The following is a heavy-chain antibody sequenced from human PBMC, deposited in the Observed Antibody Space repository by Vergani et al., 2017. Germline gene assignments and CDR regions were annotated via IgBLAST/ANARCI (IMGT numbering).Heavy chain of an antibody. CDR2: ISSSSSYT. V-gene: IGHV3-11*05. Sequence: VQLVESGGVVVQPGGSLRLSCAASGFTFSDYYMSWIRQAPGKGLEWVSYISSSSSYTNYADSVKGRFTISRDNAKNSLYLQMNSLRAEDTAVYYCARDTRRATGSFDYWGQGTLVTVSS. CDR1: GFTFSDYY. J-gene: IGHJ4*02. D-gene: IGHD5-12*01. CDR3: ARDTRRATGSFDY.